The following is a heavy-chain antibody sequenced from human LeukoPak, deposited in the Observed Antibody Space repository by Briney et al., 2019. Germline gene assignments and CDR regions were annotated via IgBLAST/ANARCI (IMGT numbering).Heavy chain of an antibody. CDR2: INPHTGGT. CDR1: GYTFTAYY. Sequence: ASVKVSCKASGYTFTAYYMHWVRQAPGQGLEWMGWINPHTGGTRYAQKFQGRVTMTRDTAIDTAYMELSRLRSDDTAVYYCARDSRARGDYWGQGTLVTVSS. CDR3: ARDSRARGDY. J-gene: IGHJ4*02. D-gene: IGHD6-6*01. V-gene: IGHV1-2*02.